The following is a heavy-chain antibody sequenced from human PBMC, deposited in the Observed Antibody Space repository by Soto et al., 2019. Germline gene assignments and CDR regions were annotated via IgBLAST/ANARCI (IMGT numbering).Heavy chain of an antibody. CDR2: ISGRGGST. CDR3: AKDHELRTVGATEFDY. D-gene: IGHD1-26*01. CDR1: GFTFSSYA. Sequence: GGSLRLSCAASGFTFSSYAMSWVRQAPGKGLEWVSAISGRGGSTYYADSVKGRFTISRDNSKNTLYLQMNSLRAEDTAVYYCAKDHELRTVGATEFDYWGQGTLVTVSS. V-gene: IGHV3-23*01. J-gene: IGHJ4*02.